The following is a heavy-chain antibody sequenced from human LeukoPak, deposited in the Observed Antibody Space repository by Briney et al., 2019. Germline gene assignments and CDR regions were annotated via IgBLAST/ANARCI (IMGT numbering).Heavy chain of an antibody. CDR1: GSSISSCGYN. Sequence: SETLSLTCTVSGSSISSCGYNWSCIRQPPGKGLEWIGYIYHSGSTYYNPSLKSRVTMSVDTSKNQFSLKLSSVTAADTAVYYCARDLTIRSAFDIWGQGTMVTVSS. CDR2: IYHSGST. V-gene: IGHV4-30-2*01. J-gene: IGHJ3*02. D-gene: IGHD3-3*01. CDR3: ARDLTIRSAFDI.